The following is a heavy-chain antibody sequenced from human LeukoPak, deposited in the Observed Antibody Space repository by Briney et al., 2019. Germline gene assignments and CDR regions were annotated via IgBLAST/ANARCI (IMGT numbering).Heavy chain of an antibody. CDR2: INHSGST. V-gene: IGHV4-34*01. Sequence: SETLSLTCTVSGGSISGYYWSWIRQPPGKGLEWIGEINHSGSTNYNPSLKSRVTISVDTSKNQFSLKLSSVTAADTAVYYCARRRYSYGFNWFDPWGQGTLVTVSS. J-gene: IGHJ5*02. CDR1: GGSISGYY. CDR3: ARRRYSYGFNWFDP. D-gene: IGHD5-18*01.